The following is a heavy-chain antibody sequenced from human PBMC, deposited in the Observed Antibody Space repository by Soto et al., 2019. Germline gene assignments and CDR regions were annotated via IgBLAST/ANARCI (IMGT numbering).Heavy chain of an antibody. J-gene: IGHJ6*02. D-gene: IGHD6-19*01. V-gene: IGHV3-7*01. CDR2: IKQDGSKK. Sequence: EVQLVESGGGLVQPGGSLRLSCAASGFTFSSNWMSWVRQAPGKGLERGANIKQDGSKKYYVDSVKGRFTISRDNDKTSMYLQMQSMRAEDTAVYYCARSIAVALTLTKPYYYGMDVWGQGTTVTVSS. CDR3: ARSIAVALTLTKPYYYGMDV. CDR1: GFTFSSNW.